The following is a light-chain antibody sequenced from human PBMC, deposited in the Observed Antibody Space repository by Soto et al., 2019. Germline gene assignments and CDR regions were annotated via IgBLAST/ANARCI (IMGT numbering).Light chain of an antibody. V-gene: IGKV3-15*01. CDR1: QSVRSN. J-gene: IGKJ5*01. CDR2: SAS. CDR3: QQYNSLLIT. Sequence: EIVMTQSPATLSVSPGEGATLSCRASQSVRSNLAWYHQKPGQAPRLLIYSASTRATGIPARFSGSGSGTEFTLTISSLQSEDFAVYYCQQYNSLLITFGQGTLLEIK.